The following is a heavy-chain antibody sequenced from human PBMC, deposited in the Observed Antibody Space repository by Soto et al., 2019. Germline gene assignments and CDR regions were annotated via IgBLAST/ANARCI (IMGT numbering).Heavy chain of an antibody. J-gene: IGHJ4*02. CDR2: VNQDGSER. V-gene: IGHV3-7*01. Sequence: EVQLVESGGGLVQPGGSLRLSCAASGFTFSSYWMSWVRQAPGKGPEWVANVNQDGSERYYVDSVRGRFTISRDNAKNSLYLQMSSLRAEERAVYYCARDAQVLTSDYWGQGTLVTVSS. CDR3: ARDAQVLTSDY. CDR1: GFTFSSYW.